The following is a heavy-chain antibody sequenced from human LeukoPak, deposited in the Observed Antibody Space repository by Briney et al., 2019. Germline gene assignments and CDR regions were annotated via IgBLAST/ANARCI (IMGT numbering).Heavy chain of an antibody. CDR2: IKQDGSEK. CDR3: ARELAYCGGDCYSRYYYMDV. CDR1: GFTFSSYW. Sequence: GGSLRLSCAAAGFTFSSYWMSWVRQAPGKGLEWVANIKQDGSEKYYVDSVKGRFTISRDNAKNSLYLQMNSLRAEDTAVYYCARELAYCGGDCYSRYYYMDVWGKGTTVTISS. V-gene: IGHV3-7*01. D-gene: IGHD2-21*02. J-gene: IGHJ6*03.